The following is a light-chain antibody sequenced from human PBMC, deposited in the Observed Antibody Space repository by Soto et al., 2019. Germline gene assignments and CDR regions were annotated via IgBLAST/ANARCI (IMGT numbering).Light chain of an antibody. Sequence: QSALTQPASVSGSPGQSITISCTGTSSDDGGYDYVSWYQQHPGKAPKVMIYEVSNRPSGVSYRFSGSKSGNTASLTISGLQAEDEADYYCSSYTTSSTRVFGGGTKVTVL. CDR2: EVS. CDR1: SSDDGGYDY. J-gene: IGLJ2*01. V-gene: IGLV2-14*01. CDR3: SSYTTSSTRV.